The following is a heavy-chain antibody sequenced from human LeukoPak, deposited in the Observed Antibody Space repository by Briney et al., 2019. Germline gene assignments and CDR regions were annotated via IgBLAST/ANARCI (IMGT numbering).Heavy chain of an antibody. Sequence: GESLKISCKGSGYSFTNYWIGWVRQMPGKGLEWMGIIYPGDSDTRYSPSFQGQVTISADKSISTAYLQWSSLKASDTAMYYCARTYCSGGSCYWQYGMDVWGQGTTVTVSS. CDR1: GYSFTNYW. CDR2: IYPGDSDT. D-gene: IGHD2-15*01. V-gene: IGHV5-51*01. J-gene: IGHJ6*02. CDR3: ARTYCSGGSCYWQYGMDV.